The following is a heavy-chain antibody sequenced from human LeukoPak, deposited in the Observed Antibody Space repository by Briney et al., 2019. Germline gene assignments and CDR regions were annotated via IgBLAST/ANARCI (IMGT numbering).Heavy chain of an antibody. J-gene: IGHJ3*01. CDR1: GFTFSSYE. CDR2: ISSSGSTI. V-gene: IGHV3-48*03. CDR3: AREGHLAVAGNNDAFDV. D-gene: IGHD6-19*01. Sequence: GGSLRLSCAASGFTFSSYEMNWVRQAPGKGLEWVSYISSSGSTIYYGDSVKGRFTISRDNSKNTLYLQMNSLRAEDTAVYYCAREGHLAVAGNNDAFDVWGQGTMVTVSS.